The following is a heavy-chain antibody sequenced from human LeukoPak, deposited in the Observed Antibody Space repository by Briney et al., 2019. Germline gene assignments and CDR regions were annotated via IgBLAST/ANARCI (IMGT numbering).Heavy chain of an antibody. V-gene: IGHV3-33*01. CDR2: IWYDGSNK. Sequence: GGSLRLSCAASGFTFSSYGMHWVRQAPGKGLEWVAVIWYDGSNKYYADSVKGRFTISRDNSKNTLYLQMNSLRAEDTAVYYCARGELGYSSSWYHGDFDPWGQGTLVTVSS. J-gene: IGHJ5*02. CDR1: GFTFSSYG. CDR3: ARGELGYSSSWYHGDFDP. D-gene: IGHD6-13*01.